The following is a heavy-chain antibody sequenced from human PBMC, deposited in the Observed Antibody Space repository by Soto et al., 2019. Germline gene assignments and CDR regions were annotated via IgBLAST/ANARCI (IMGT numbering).Heavy chain of an antibody. V-gene: IGHV4-34*02. Sequence: QVQVQQWGAGLLKPSETLSLTCAVYGGSFNPYYWSWVRQPPGKGLEWIAEIQQGGGTYYNPSLKSRIALSLDTSKSQFSLNLNPVNDAETAVYYCAIGQGGTNYWGQGSLVIVSS. CDR2: IQQGGGT. J-gene: IGHJ4*02. CDR1: GGSFNPYY. D-gene: IGHD3-16*01. CDR3: AIGQGGTNY.